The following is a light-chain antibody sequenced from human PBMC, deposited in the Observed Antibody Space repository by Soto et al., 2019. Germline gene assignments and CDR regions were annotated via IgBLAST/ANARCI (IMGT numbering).Light chain of an antibody. CDR1: SSNIGSNY. CDR2: RNN. CDR3: AAWDDSLSGVV. J-gene: IGLJ2*01. V-gene: IGLV1-47*01. Sequence: QSVLTQPPSASGTPGQRVTISCSGSSSNIGSNYVYWYQQLLGTAPKLLIYRNNQRPSGVPDRLSGSKSGTSASLAISGLRSEDEADYYCAAWDDSLSGVVFGGGTKLTVL.